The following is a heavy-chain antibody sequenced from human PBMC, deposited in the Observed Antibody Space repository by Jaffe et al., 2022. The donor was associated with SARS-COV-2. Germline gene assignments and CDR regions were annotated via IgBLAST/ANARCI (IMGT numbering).Heavy chain of an antibody. D-gene: IGHD2-21*01. CDR1: GFTFSSYG. CDR2: IWYDGSNK. CDR3: ARERIRSVVGLKNNFDY. V-gene: IGHV3-33*01. Sequence: QVQLVESGGGVVQPGRSLRLSCAASGFTFSSYGMHWVRQAPGKGLEWVAVIWYDGSNKYYADSVKGRFTISRDNSKNTLYLQMNSLRAEDTAVYYCARERIRSVVGLKNNFDYWGQGTLVTVSS. J-gene: IGHJ4*02.